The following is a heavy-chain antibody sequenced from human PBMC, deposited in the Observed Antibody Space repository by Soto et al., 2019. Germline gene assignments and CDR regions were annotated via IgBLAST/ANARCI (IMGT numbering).Heavy chain of an antibody. V-gene: IGHV3-33*06. CDR2: IWYDGSNK. Sequence: GGSLRLSCAASGFTFSSYGMHWVRQAPGKGLEWVAVIWYDGSNKYYADSVKGRFTISRDNSKNTLYLQMNSLRAEDTAIYYCAKVSPYSSSWIYYYYGMDVWGQGTTVTVSS. CDR3: AKVSPYSSSWIYYYYGMDV. D-gene: IGHD6-13*01. CDR1: GFTFSSYG. J-gene: IGHJ6*02.